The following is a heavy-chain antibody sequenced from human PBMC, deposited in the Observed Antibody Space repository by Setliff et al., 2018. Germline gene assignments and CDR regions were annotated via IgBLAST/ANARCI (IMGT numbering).Heavy chain of an antibody. CDR1: GYSISNGFY. CDR2: LFDGGSA. CDR3: ARDPHYDPTYSLPGHAFGF. Sequence: LSLTCAVSGYSISNGFYWGWIRQSPVKGLEWIGSLFDGGSAYYSPSLKSRASISLDASKNQFALKLTSATAADTAVYYCARDPHYDPTYSLPGHAFGFWGQGIMVTV. J-gene: IGHJ3*01. V-gene: IGHV4-38-2*02. D-gene: IGHD3-22*01.